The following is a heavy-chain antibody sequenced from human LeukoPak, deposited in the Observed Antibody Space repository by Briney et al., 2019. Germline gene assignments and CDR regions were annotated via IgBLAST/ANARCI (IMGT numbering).Heavy chain of an antibody. CDR1: GGSISSHY. Sequence: SETLSLTCAVSGGSISSHYWSWIRQPPGKGLEWIGCIYYSGSTSYNPSLRSRITISVDTSKNQFSLKLSSVTAADTAVYYCARYDPGSPKHFDKWGQGTLVTVSS. J-gene: IGHJ4*02. CDR2: IYYSGST. CDR3: ARYDPGSPKHFDK. V-gene: IGHV4-59*08. D-gene: IGHD3-10*01.